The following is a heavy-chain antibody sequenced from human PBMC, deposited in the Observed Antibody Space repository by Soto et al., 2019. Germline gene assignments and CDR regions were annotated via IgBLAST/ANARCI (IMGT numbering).Heavy chain of an antibody. CDR2: INHSGST. Sequence: QVQLQQWGAGLLKPSETLSLTCAVYGGSFSGYYWSWIRQPPGKGLEWIGEINHSGSTNYNPSLKRRVTISVDTSKNQFSLKLRSVTAADTAVYYCARRTIFGVVTRSRFDYWGQGTLVNVSS. J-gene: IGHJ4*02. CDR1: GGSFSGYY. D-gene: IGHD3-3*01. V-gene: IGHV4-34*01. CDR3: ARRTIFGVVTRSRFDY.